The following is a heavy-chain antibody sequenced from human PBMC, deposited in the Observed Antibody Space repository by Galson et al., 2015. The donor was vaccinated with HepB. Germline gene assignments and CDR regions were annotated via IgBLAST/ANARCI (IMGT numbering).Heavy chain of an antibody. V-gene: IGHV1-18*01. CDR1: GYTFLTYG. CDR3: ARDYSDRTAQSYYFDY. Sequence: SVKVSCKASGYTFLTYGFSWVRQAPGQGLEWMGWITPYTGNTDYAQKFQGRVTMTTDTSTSTTYMELRSLISDDTAVYYCARDYSDRTAQSYYFDYWGQGTLVTVSS. J-gene: IGHJ4*02. D-gene: IGHD3-22*01. CDR2: ITPYTGNT.